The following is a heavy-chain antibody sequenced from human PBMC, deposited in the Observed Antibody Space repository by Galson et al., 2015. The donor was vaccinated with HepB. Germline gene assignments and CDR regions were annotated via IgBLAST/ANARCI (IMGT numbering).Heavy chain of an antibody. Sequence: GFSFSSNGVGVGWIRQPPGKALEWLAVIYWEDDKRYSPSLKSRLTISKDTSKNQVVLTMTNMDPVDTATYYCTHRLAYYDFWSGYSDYWGQGILVTVSS. D-gene: IGHD3-3*01. CDR2: IYWEDDK. J-gene: IGHJ4*02. CDR1: GFSFSSNGVG. CDR3: THRLAYYDFWSGYSDY. V-gene: IGHV2-5*02.